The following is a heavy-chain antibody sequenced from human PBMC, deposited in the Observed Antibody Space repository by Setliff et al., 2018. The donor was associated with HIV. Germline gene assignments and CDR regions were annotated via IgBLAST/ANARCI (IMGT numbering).Heavy chain of an antibody. CDR1: GASINSNNW. CDR2: IYHSGST. CDR3: ARQGYYYDNSGYFTI. D-gene: IGHD3-22*01. J-gene: IGHJ4*02. Sequence: PSETLSLTCAVSGASINSNNWWSWVRQPPGKGLEWIGEIYHSGSTNSNPSLRSRVTISVDKSKNQLSLKLSSVTAADTAVYYCARQGYYYDNSGYFTIWGQGTLVTVSS. V-gene: IGHV4-4*02.